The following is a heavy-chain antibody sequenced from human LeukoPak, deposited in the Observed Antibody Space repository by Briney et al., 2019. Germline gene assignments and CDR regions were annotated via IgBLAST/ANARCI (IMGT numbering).Heavy chain of an antibody. D-gene: IGHD6-13*01. CDR3: AKDHVAAFDY. Sequence: GGSLRLSCAASGFTFSSYGMHWVRQAPGKGLEWVSAISGSGGSTYYADSVKGRFTISRDNSKNTLYLQMNSLRAEDTAVYYCAKDHVAAFDYWGQGTLVTVSS. J-gene: IGHJ4*02. V-gene: IGHV3-23*01. CDR1: GFTFSSYG. CDR2: ISGSGGST.